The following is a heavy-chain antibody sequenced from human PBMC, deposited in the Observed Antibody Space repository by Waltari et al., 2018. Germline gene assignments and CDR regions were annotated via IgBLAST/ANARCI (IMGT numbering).Heavy chain of an antibody. CDR2: ISAYNGNT. D-gene: IGHD7-27*01. CDR1: GYTFTSHG. Sequence: QVQLVQSGAEGKKPGASVKVSGKASGYTFTSHGSRWVRQDPGQGLEWMGWISAYNGNTNYAQKLQGSVTMTTDTSTITAYMELRSLRSDDTAVYYCARDNKLGNYYYYGMDVWGQGTTVTVSS. V-gene: IGHV1-18*01. J-gene: IGHJ6*02. CDR3: ARDNKLGNYYYYGMDV.